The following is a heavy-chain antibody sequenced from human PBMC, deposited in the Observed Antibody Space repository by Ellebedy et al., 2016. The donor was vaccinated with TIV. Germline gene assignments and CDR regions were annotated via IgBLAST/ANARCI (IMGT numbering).Heavy chain of an antibody. CDR2: IRIGGSST. V-gene: IGHV3-30*02. Sequence: GESLKISCAASGFTFSSSDMHWVRQAPGKGLEWVTFIRIGGSSTYYAASVKGRFTISRDDSKSTLYLQMNNLRAEDTAIYYCAKNLGSFRYGLDVWGQGTTVTVSS. CDR1: GFTFSSSD. J-gene: IGHJ6*02. D-gene: IGHD3-10*01. CDR3: AKNLGSFRYGLDV.